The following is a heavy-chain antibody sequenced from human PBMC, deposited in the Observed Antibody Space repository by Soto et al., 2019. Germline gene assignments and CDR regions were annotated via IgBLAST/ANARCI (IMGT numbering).Heavy chain of an antibody. CDR3: ARVVRRWSLARWFDS. J-gene: IGHJ5*01. CDR2: IYYGGST. CDR1: GGSISSGNYY. V-gene: IGHV4-31*03. D-gene: IGHD2-15*01. Sequence: QVQLQESGPGLVKPSQTLSLTCTVSGGSISSGNYYWSWIRQHPGKGLEWIGHIYYGGSTYYNPSLKSGVTISVDTSKNQSSLRMHSVTAAATAVYYCARVVRRWSLARWFDSWGQGTLVTVSA.